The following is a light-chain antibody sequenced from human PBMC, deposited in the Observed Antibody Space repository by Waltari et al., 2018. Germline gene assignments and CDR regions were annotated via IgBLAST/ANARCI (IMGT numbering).Light chain of an antibody. CDR3: QENCST. V-gene: IGKV3-20*01. CDR1: QSLSSSR. Sequence: IVVTQYPGTLSLSPGERATLSCRARQSLSSSRLAWYQKKPGQPPRLLIYGTSNRATGIRDRFSGSGSGTDFTLTSSRPEPEDSEVYYCQENCSTFGGGTKVEI. CDR2: GTS. J-gene: IGKJ4*01.